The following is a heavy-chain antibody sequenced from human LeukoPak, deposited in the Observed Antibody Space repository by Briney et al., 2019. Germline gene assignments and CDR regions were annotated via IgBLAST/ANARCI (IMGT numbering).Heavy chain of an antibody. CDR3: ARDRTMVRGVITPRPFDY. J-gene: IGHJ4*02. Sequence: PSETLSLTCAVYGGSFSGYYWSWIRQPPGKGLEWIGEINHSGSTNYNPSLKSRVTTSVDTSKNQFSLKLSSVTAADTAVYYCARDRTMVRGVITPRPFDYWGQGTLVTVSS. V-gene: IGHV4-34*01. CDR1: GGSFSGYY. CDR2: INHSGST. D-gene: IGHD3-10*01.